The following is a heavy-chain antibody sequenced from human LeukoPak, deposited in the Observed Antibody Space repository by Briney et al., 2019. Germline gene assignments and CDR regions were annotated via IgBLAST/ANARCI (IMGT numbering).Heavy chain of an antibody. CDR1: GFTFSSYA. CDR2: ISGSGGST. Sequence: GGSLRLSCAASGFTFSSYAMSWVRQAPGKGLEWGSAISGSGGSTYYADSVKDRFTISGDNSKNRLYLQMNSLRAEDTAVYYCAKLARYGDYDYWGQGRLVTVSS. V-gene: IGHV3-23*01. D-gene: IGHD4-17*01. J-gene: IGHJ4*02. CDR3: AKLARYGDYDY.